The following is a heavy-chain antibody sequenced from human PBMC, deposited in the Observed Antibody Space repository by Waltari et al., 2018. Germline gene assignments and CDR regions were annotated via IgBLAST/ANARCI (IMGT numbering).Heavy chain of an antibody. CDR1: GFTFSSYT. Sequence: EVQLVGSGGGLVKPGGSLRLSCAASGFTFSSYTINWVRPAPGKGREWVSSSSSVSSDIFYADSVKGRFTIARDNAKNSLYLQMNSLRVEDTAVYYCAREWGVMVGTAGYYFDYWGQGSLVTVSS. V-gene: IGHV3-21*01. CDR3: AREWGVMVGTAGYYFDY. CDR2: SSSVSSDI. J-gene: IGHJ4*02. D-gene: IGHD3-9*01.